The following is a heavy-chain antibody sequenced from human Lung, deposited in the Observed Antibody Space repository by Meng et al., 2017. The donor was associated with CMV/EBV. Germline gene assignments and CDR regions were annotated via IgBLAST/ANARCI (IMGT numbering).Heavy chain of an antibody. Sequence: GESXKISXAASGFIFNNHAMNWVRQAPGKGLEWVSAISGSTPDKWYADSVRGRFTISRDNAKNSLYLEMSSLRAEDTAAYFCARGSVGYYGMDVWGQGTTVTVSS. CDR1: GFIFNNHA. J-gene: IGHJ6*02. D-gene: IGHD6-19*01. CDR3: ARGSVGYYGMDV. CDR2: ISGSTPDK. V-gene: IGHV3-21*01.